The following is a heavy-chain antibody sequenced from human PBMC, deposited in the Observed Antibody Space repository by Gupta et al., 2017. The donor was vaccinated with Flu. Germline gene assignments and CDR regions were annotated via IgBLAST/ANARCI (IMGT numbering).Heavy chain of an antibody. D-gene: IGHD1-1*01. V-gene: IGHV1-18*01. J-gene: IGHJ4*02. CDR1: IFSSYG. CDR2: ISVYNGHT. CDR3: ARELRESCVYGDSGVQSALGF. Sequence: IFSSYGVTWVRQAPGQGLEWLGWISVYNGHTKYSSKVQGRVTFTTDASTSLDQMELRSLTSDDKANYYCARELRESCVYGDSGVQSALGFWVQGTLVTVSS.